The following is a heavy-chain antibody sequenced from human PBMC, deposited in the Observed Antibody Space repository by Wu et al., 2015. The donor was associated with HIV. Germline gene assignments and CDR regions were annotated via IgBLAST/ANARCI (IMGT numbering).Heavy chain of an antibody. CDR3: ARASPGSGWD. CDR1: GYSFTNYD. J-gene: IGHJ4*02. CDR2: MNPNSGNT. Sequence: QVQLVQSGPEVKKPGASVKVSCEASGYSFTNYDINWVRQATGQGLEWMGWMNPNSGNTGYTKKFQGRVTMTRNTSVSTAYMELRRLRAEDTAVYYCARASPGSGWDWGQGTLVTVSS. V-gene: IGHV1-8*01. D-gene: IGHD6-19*01.